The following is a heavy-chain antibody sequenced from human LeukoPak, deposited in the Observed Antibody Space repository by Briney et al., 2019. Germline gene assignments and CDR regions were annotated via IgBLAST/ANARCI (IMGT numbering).Heavy chain of an antibody. D-gene: IGHD5-18*01. CDR2: IRSKAYGGTT. CDR1: GFTFRNYW. Sequence: GESLRLSCAASGFTFRNYWMSWVRQAPGKGLEWVGFIRSKAYGGTTEYAASVKGRFTISRDDSKSIAYLQMNSLKTEDTAVYYCTRVVGYSYGTSPSDYWGQGTLVTVSS. J-gene: IGHJ4*02. V-gene: IGHV3-49*02. CDR3: TRVVGYSYGTSPSDY.